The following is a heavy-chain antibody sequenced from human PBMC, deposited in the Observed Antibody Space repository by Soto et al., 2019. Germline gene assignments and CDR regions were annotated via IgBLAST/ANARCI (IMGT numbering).Heavy chain of an antibody. Sequence: GGSLRLSCAASGLSVSGNKYLAWVRQAPGKGLQWVSALYDVDGSFYSDSVKGRFTTSSDSSKTTVYLQMNDLRPADTAVYYCATWHEREHAYDVRGQGTTVTVSS. CDR3: ATWHEREHAYDV. V-gene: IGHV3-53*01. D-gene: IGHD1-1*01. CDR2: LYDVDGS. J-gene: IGHJ3*01. CDR1: GLSVSGNKY.